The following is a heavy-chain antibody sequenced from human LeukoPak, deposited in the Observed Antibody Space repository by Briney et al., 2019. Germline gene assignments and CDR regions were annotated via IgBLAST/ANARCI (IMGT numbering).Heavy chain of an antibody. CDR1: GGSISSGDYY. V-gene: IGHV4-30-4*02. J-gene: IGHJ4*02. CDR2: IYYSGST. CDR3: ARVSGLNYDFWSGYPYYFDY. D-gene: IGHD3-3*01. Sequence: SETLSLTCTVSGGSISSGDYYWSWIRQPPGKGLVWIGYIYYSGSTYYNPSLKSRVTISVDTSKNQFSLKLSSVTAADTAVYYCARVSGLNYDFWSGYPYYFDYWGQGTLVTVSS.